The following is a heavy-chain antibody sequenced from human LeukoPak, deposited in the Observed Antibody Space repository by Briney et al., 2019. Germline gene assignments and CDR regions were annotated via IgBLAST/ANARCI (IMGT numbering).Heavy chain of an antibody. CDR2: IIESEARNA. V-gene: IGHV4-34*01. CDR3: ARGRYPPRRFFHV. CDR1: GQSFSSYS. D-gene: IGHD1-14*01. Sequence: SETLSLTCDVFGQSFSSYSWAGTWIRQTPGEGLEWIGGIIESEARNASYNPSLESRVSIEIDTSKKQFYLTLTSMTAADTAIYYCARGRYPPRRFFHVWGRGTLVTVSS. J-gene: IGHJ2*01.